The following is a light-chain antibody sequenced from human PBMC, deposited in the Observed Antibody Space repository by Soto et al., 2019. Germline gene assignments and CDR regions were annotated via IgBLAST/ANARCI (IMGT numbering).Light chain of an antibody. V-gene: IGKV3-11*01. Sequence: DIVLTQSPATLSLSPGERATLSCRASQSVSNSLAWYQQRPGQAPRLLIYEASKRATGIPASFSGSGSGTDFTLTIISLESADVAVYYCQQRSTWPWTFGQGTNLEI. CDR1: QSVSNS. CDR3: QQRSTWPWT. CDR2: EAS. J-gene: IGKJ2*02.